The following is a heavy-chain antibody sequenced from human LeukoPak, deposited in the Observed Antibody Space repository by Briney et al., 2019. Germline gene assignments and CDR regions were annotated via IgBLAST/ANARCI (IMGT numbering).Heavy chain of an antibody. Sequence: PGNSLRLSCTATGFNFPTYGMHWVRQAPGKGLEWVAVLSNDGSTTYYADAVMGRFTISRDSSQNTLYLQMNSLRAEDTAVYFCARGGDGARGFYYYGMDVWGQGTTVTASS. J-gene: IGHJ6*02. CDR2: LSNDGSTT. CDR1: GFNFPTYG. D-gene: IGHD5-24*01. V-gene: IGHV3-30*03. CDR3: ARGGDGARGFYYYGMDV.